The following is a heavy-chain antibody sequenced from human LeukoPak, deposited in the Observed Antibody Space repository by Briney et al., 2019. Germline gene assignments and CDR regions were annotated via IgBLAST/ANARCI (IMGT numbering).Heavy chain of an antibody. J-gene: IGHJ3*02. D-gene: IGHD5-24*01. CDR2: IYPGDSDT. CDR3: ARQPEMATINWGAFDI. V-gene: IGHV5-51*01. CDR1: GYSFTIYW. Sequence: GESLQISCKGSGYSFTIYWIAWVRQMPGKGLEWMGIIYPGDSDTRYSPSFQGQVTISADKSINTAYLQWSSLKASDTAVYYCARQPEMATINWGAFDIWGQGTMVTVSS.